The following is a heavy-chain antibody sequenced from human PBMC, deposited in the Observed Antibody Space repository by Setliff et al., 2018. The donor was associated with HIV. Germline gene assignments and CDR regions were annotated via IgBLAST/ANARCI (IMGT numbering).Heavy chain of an antibody. CDR2: FDPEDGET. CDR1: GYTFTSYY. D-gene: IGHD3-9*01. CDR3: ARNWGVEYYDILTGYYIIPPNFDY. V-gene: IGHV1-46*01. Sequence: ASVKVSCKASGYTFTSYYMHWVRQAPGQGLEWMGGFDPEDGETIYAQKFQGRVTITADKSTSTAYMELSSLRSEDTAVYYCARNWGVEYYDILTGYYIIPPNFDYWGQGTLVTVSS. J-gene: IGHJ4*02.